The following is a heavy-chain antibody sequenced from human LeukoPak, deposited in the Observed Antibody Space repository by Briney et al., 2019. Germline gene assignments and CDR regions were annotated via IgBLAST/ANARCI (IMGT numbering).Heavy chain of an antibody. J-gene: IGHJ4*02. D-gene: IGHD6-19*01. CDR1: GCTFSSYG. CDR2: ISYDGSNK. Sequence: GRSLRLSCAASGCTFSSYGMHWVRQAPGKGLEWVAVISYDGSNKYYADSVKGRFTISRDNSKNTLYLQMNGLRAEDTAVYYCASSSGPWLVRGTAGFDYWGQGTLVTVSS. V-gene: IGHV3-30*03. CDR3: ASSSGPWLVRGTAGFDY.